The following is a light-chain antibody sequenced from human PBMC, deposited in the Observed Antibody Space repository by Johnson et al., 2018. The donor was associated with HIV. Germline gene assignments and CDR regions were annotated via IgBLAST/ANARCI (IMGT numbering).Light chain of an antibody. V-gene: IGLV1-51*02. CDR2: ENN. J-gene: IGLJ1*01. CDR1: SPNIGNNY. CDR3: GTWDSSLSVNYV. Sequence: SVLTQPPSVSAAPGQKVTISCSGSSPNIGNNYVSWYQQLPGTAPKLLIYENNKRPSGIPDRFSGSKSGTSATLGITGLQTGDEADYYCGTWDSSLSVNYVFGTGTKVTVL.